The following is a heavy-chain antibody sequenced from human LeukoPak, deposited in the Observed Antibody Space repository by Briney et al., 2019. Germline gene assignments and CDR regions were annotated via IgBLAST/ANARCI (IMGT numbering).Heavy chain of an antibody. V-gene: IGHV1-8*01. CDR1: GYTFTSYD. D-gene: IGHD2-15*01. Sequence: ASVKVSCKASGYTFTSYDINWVRQATGQGLEWMGWMNPNSGNTGYAQKFQGRVTMTRNTSISTAYMELSSLRSEDTAVYYCARERRRCSGGSCYSAGKYYYYGMDVWGQGTTVTVSS. CDR2: MNPNSGNT. CDR3: ARERRRCSGGSCYSAGKYYYYGMDV. J-gene: IGHJ6*02.